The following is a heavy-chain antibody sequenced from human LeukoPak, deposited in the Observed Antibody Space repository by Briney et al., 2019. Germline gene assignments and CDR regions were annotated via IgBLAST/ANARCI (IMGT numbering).Heavy chain of an antibody. CDR3: ARGAPVFRWFDP. D-gene: IGHD2-21*01. V-gene: IGHV1-2*02. Sequence: SVKVSRMACGYTFTGYYMHWLRPAPGQGVDWMGWINPNSGGTNYAKKFQGRVTMTRDTSISTAYMELSRLRSDDTAVYYCARGAPVFRWFDPWGQGTLVTVSS. CDR2: INPNSGGT. CDR1: GYTFTGYY. J-gene: IGHJ5*02.